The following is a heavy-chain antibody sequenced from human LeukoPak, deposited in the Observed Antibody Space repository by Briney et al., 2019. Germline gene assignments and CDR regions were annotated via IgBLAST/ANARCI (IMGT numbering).Heavy chain of an antibody. D-gene: IGHD1-26*01. CDR2: IDPNSGGT. J-gene: IGHJ4*02. CDR3: ARESGSYLREFDY. V-gene: IGHV1-2*02. Sequence: ASVKVSCKSSGYTFTGYYMHCVRQAPGQGLEWMGWIDPNSGGTNYAQKFQGRVTMTRDTSISTAYMELSRLRSDDTAVYYCARESGSYLREFDYWGQGTLVTVSS. CDR1: GYTFTGYY.